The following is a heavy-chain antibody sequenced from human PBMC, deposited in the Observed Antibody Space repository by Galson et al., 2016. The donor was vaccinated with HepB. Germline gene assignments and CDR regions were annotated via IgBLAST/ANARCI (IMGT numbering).Heavy chain of an antibody. J-gene: IGHJ4*02. CDR2: ISGSGGST. Sequence: SLRLSCAASGLSFSSYAMSWARQAPGKGLEWVSSISGSGGSTNSADSVRGRFTISRDNSKNTLNLLMNSLRAEDTAVYYCATARGHVDIDYWGQGTLVTVSS. CDR3: ATARGHVDIDY. CDR1: GLSFSSYA. V-gene: IGHV3-23*01. D-gene: IGHD3-10*01.